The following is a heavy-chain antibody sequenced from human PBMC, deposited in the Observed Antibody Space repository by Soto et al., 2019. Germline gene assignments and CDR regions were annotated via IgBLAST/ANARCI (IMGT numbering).Heavy chain of an antibody. D-gene: IGHD5-12*01. CDR1: GGSFSGYY. J-gene: IGHJ6*02. Sequence: QVQLQQWGAGLLKPSETLSLTCAVYGGSFSGYYWSWIRQPPGKGLEWIGEINHSGSTNYNPSLMSRVTISVDTSKNHLSLKLSSVTSSDTAVYYCARGRRIVAKPLGDGYYGSDVWGQGTTVTVSS. V-gene: IGHV4-34*01. CDR2: INHSGST. CDR3: ARGRRIVAKPLGDGYYGSDV.